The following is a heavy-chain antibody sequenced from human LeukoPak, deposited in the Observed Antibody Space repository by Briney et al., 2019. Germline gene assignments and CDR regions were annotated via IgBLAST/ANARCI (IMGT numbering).Heavy chain of an antibody. CDR1: GFPFSSYA. CDR2: ISSSSSYI. V-gene: IGHV3-21*01. CDR3: ARLETYYDLLTGYYVNWFDP. Sequence: GGSLRLSCAASGFPFSSYAMNWVRQAPGKGLEWVSSISSSSSYIYYADSVKGRFTISRDNAKNSLYPQMSSLRAEDTAVYYCARLETYYDLLTGYYVNWFDPWGQGTLVTVSS. D-gene: IGHD3-9*01. J-gene: IGHJ5*02.